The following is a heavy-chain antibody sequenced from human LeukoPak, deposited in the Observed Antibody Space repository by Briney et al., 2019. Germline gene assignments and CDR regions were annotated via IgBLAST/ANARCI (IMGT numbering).Heavy chain of an antibody. CDR3: ARGPVSPKDYYYYYGMDV. Sequence: SETLSLTCAVSGGSISSGGYSWSWNRQPRGKGLEWTGYIYHSGSTYYNPSLKSRVTISVDRSKNQFSLKLSSVTAADTAVYYCARGPVSPKDYYYYYGMDVWGQGTTVTVSS. CDR2: IYHSGST. J-gene: IGHJ6*02. CDR1: GGSISSGGYS. D-gene: IGHD2-8*01. V-gene: IGHV4-30-2*01.